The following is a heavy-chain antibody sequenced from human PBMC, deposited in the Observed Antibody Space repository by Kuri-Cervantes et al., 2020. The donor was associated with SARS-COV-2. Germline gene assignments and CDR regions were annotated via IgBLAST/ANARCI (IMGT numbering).Heavy chain of an antibody. CDR1: GFIFSGYW. Sequence: GGSLRLSCVASGFIFSGYWMSWVRQAPGKGLECVANIKPDGSEKYYVDSVKGRFTISRDNAKNSLYLQMNSLRAEDTAVYYCARAPKDLYSSGWRNYYYYGMDVWGQGTTVTVSS. CDR3: ARAPKDLYSSGWRNYYYYGMDV. J-gene: IGHJ6*02. D-gene: IGHD6-19*01. CDR2: IKPDGSEK. V-gene: IGHV3-7*01.